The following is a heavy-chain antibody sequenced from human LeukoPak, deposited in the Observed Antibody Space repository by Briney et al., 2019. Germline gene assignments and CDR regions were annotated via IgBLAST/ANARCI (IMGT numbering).Heavy chain of an antibody. Sequence: SETLSLTCTVAGGSISSSSYYWGWIRQPPEKGLEWIGSIYYSGSTYYNPSLKSRVTISVDTSKNQFSLKLSSVTAADTAVYYCARLRGYSYGYGDYWGQGTLVTVSS. CDR2: IYYSGST. CDR1: GGSISSSSYY. J-gene: IGHJ4*02. CDR3: ARLRGYSYGYGDY. D-gene: IGHD5-18*01. V-gene: IGHV4-39*01.